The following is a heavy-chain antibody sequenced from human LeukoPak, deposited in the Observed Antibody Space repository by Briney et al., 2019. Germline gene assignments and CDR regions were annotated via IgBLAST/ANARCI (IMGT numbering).Heavy chain of an antibody. CDR3: ARQSISGSSLSYFDY. D-gene: IGHD3-22*01. J-gene: IGHJ4*02. V-gene: IGHV4-59*01. CDR2: IYDSGST. CDR1: GGSISSYY. Sequence: SETLSLTCTVSGGSISSYYWSWIRQPPGKGLEWIGNIYDSGSTNYNPSLKSRVTISVDTSKNQCSLKLSPVTAADTAVYYCARQSISGSSLSYFDYWGQGTLVNVSS.